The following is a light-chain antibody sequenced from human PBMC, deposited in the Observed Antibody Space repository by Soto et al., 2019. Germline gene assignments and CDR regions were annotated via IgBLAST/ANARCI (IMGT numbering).Light chain of an antibody. J-gene: IGLJ2*01. CDR3: CSYADSYTPVV. CDR2: DVS. Sequence: QSALTQPRSVSGSPGQSVTISCTGTSSDVGGYNYVSWYQQHPGKAPKLMIYDVSKRPSGVPDRFSGSKSGNTASLTISGLQAEDEADYYCCSYADSYTPVVFGGGTKLTVL. V-gene: IGLV2-11*01. CDR1: SSDVGGYNY.